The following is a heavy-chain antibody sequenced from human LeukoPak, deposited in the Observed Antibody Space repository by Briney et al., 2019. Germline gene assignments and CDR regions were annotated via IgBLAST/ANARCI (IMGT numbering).Heavy chain of an antibody. CDR1: GGSISSYY. Sequence: SETLSLTCTVSGGSISSYYWSWIRQPPGKGLEWIGYLYYSGSTNYNPSLKSRVTISVDTSKNQFSLKLNSVTAADTAVYYCARVSKMATITPLFDYWGQGTLVTVSS. V-gene: IGHV4-59*01. J-gene: IGHJ4*02. CDR3: ARVSKMATITPLFDY. D-gene: IGHD5-24*01. CDR2: LYYSGST.